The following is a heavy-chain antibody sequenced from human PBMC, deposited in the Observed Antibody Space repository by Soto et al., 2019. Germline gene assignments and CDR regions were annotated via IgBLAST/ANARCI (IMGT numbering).Heavy chain of an antibody. CDR3: AKDDVSGDGLWLVSD. D-gene: IGHD2-21*02. Sequence: VQLLESGGGLVQPGGSLRLSCEASGFTFSKYAMIWVRQAPGKGQEWVSGITGSGLTIEHSASVKGRFTISRDNSKNTVYLQMNCLRAEDTAIYYCAKDDVSGDGLWLVSDWGQGTPVTVS. CDR1: GFTFSKYA. V-gene: IGHV3-23*01. CDR2: ITGSGLTI. J-gene: IGHJ4*02.